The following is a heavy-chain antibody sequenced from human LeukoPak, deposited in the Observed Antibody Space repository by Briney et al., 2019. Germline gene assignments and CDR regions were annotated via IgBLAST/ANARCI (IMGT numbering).Heavy chain of an antibody. V-gene: IGHV4-30-2*01. CDR1: GGSISSGGYY. Sequence: PSQTLSLTCTVSGGSISSGGYYWSWIQQPPGKGLEWIGYIYHSGSTYYNPSLKSRVTMSVDTSRRQFSLKLTSVTAADTAVYYCARDERTPLAYTLDIWGRGTMVAVSS. D-gene: IGHD2-21*01. CDR3: ARDERTPLAYTLDI. CDR2: IYHSGST. J-gene: IGHJ3*02.